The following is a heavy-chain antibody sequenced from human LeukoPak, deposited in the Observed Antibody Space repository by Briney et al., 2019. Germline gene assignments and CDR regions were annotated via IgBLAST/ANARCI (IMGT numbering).Heavy chain of an antibody. J-gene: IGHJ4*02. Sequence: GGSLRLSCAASGFTFSSYAMSWVRQAPGKGLEWVSAISGSGGSTYYADSVKGRFTISRDNSKNTLYLQMSSLRAEDTAVYYCAKDSSSSWYRGYFDYWDQGTLVTVSS. CDR1: GFTFSSYA. CDR2: ISGSGGST. CDR3: AKDSSSSWYRGYFDY. D-gene: IGHD6-13*01. V-gene: IGHV3-23*01.